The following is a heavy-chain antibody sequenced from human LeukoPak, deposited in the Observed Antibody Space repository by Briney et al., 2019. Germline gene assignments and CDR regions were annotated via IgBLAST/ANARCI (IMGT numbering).Heavy chain of an antibody. CDR2: IYYSGST. CDR1: IGSISSYT. D-gene: IGHD2-21*02. J-gene: IGHJ1*01. Sequence: PSETLSLTCTVSIGSISSYTWSWIPQPPGEGLEWIGYIYYSGSTNYNPSLKSRVTISVDTSKNQFSLKLSSVTAADTAVYYCARTDETAPAEDFQHWGQGTLVTVSS. CDR3: ARTDETAPAEDFQH. V-gene: IGHV4-59*01.